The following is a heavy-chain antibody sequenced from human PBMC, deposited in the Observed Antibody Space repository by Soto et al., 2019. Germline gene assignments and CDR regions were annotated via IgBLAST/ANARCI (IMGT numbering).Heavy chain of an antibody. J-gene: IGHJ4*02. D-gene: IGHD3-22*01. CDR1: GFTFSSNA. CDR2: ISYDGSNK. V-gene: IGHV3-30-3*01. CDR3: ARDIGSSGYFPTG. Sequence: QVQVVESGGGVVQPGTSLRLSCAASGFTFSSNAMHWVRQAPGKGLEWMAVISYDGSNKYYADSVKGRFTISRDNSKNTLLLQMTSLTAEDTAVYYCARDIGSSGYFPTGWGQGTLVTVSS.